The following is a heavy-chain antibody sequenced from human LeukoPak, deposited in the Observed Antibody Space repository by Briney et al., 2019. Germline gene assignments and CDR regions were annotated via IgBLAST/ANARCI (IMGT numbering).Heavy chain of an antibody. V-gene: IGHV4-39*07. CDR1: GGSIRSTNYY. CDR3: ARGSPLILRFLEWLRWFDP. J-gene: IGHJ5*02. D-gene: IGHD3-3*01. Sequence: SETLSLTCTVSGGSIRSTNYYWVWVRQPPGKGLEWIGTIYYPESTNYNPSLKSRVTISVDMSKNQFSLKLSSVTAADTAVYYCARGSPLILRFLEWLRWFDPWGQGTLVTVSS. CDR2: IYYPEST.